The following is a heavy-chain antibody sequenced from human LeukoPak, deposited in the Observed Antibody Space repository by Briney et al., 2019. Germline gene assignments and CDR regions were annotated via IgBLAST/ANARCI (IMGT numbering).Heavy chain of an antibody. V-gene: IGHV3-30-3*01. D-gene: IGHD6-6*01. CDR3: ARGRGGIAARLDY. CDR1: GFTFSSYA. Sequence: AGRSLRLSCAASGFTFSSYAMHWVRQAPGKGLEWVAVISYDGSNKYYADSVKGRFTISRDNSKNTLYLQMNSLRAEDTAVYYCARGRGGIAARLDYWGQGTLVTVSS. J-gene: IGHJ4*02. CDR2: ISYDGSNK.